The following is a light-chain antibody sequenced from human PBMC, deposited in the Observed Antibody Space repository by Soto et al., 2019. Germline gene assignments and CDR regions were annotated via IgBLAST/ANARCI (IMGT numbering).Light chain of an antibody. CDR1: QSVNSNY. CDR3: QQYGSSLIT. Sequence: EIVLTQSPGTLSLSPGERATLSCRASQSVNSNYLAWHQQKPGQGPRLLVLGASSRATGIPDRFSGTGSGTDFTLTISRVEPEDFAVYYCQQYGSSLITVGQGTRREIK. J-gene: IGKJ5*01. CDR2: GAS. V-gene: IGKV3-20*01.